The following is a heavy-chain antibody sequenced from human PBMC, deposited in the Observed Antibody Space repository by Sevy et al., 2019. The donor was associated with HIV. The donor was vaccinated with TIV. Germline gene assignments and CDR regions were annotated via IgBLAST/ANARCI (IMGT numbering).Heavy chain of an antibody. V-gene: IGHV3-11*01. CDR1: GFTFSDYY. D-gene: IGHD4-4*01. CDR3: AREYDYSHYAFDY. CDR2: ITSSGDTI. Sequence: GGSLRLSCAASGFTFSDYYMTWIRQAPGKGLEWVAYITSSGDTIYYADSVKGRFTISRDNAKNSLYLQMNNLRAEDTAVYHCAREYDYSHYAFDYWGQGTLVTVSS. J-gene: IGHJ4*02.